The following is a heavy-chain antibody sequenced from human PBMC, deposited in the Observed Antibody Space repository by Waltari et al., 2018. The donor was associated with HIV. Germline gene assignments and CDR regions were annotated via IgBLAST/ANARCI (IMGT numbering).Heavy chain of an antibody. CDR2: FDPKNGKP. CDR1: GYPTSDWS. CDR3: VTLYNESPLYSNF. V-gene: IGHV1-24*01. D-gene: IGHD2-15*01. Sequence: QLIQSTSALKRPGASVTISCQVSGYPTSDWSMQWGRQGRGRRLEWMGGFDPKNGKPVYSQRFWGRVSLAEDTSEDTAFLELNRLTSDDTAVYYCVTLYNESPLYSNFWGQGTLVTV. J-gene: IGHJ1*01.